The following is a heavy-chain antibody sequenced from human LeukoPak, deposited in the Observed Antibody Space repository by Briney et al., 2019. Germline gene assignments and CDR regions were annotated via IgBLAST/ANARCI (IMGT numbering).Heavy chain of an antibody. CDR1: GGSISSYY. D-gene: IGHD1-26*01. J-gene: IGHJ4*02. Sequence: PSETLFLTCTVSGGSISSYYWSWIRQPPGKGLEWIAYLYYSGSTTYNPSLKSRVTISVDTSKNQFSLKLSSVTAADTAVYYCARARLGAPYMDYYFDYWGQGTLVTVSS. V-gene: IGHV4-59*01. CDR2: LYYSGST. CDR3: ARARLGAPYMDYYFDY.